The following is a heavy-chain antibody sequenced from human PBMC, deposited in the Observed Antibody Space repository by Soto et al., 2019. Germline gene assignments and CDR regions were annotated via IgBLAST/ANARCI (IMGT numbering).Heavy chain of an antibody. D-gene: IGHD2-15*01. J-gene: IGHJ6*03. Sequence: QVQLVESGGGVVQPGRSLRLSCAASGFTFSSYGMHWVRQAPGKGLEWVAVIWYDGSNKYYADSVKGRFTISRDNSKNTLYLQMNSLRGEDTAVYYCARDGEYCSGGSCYSGPYYYYYMDVWGKGTTVTVSS. CDR1: GFTFSSYG. CDR3: ARDGEYCSGGSCYSGPYYYYYMDV. CDR2: IWYDGSNK. V-gene: IGHV3-33*01.